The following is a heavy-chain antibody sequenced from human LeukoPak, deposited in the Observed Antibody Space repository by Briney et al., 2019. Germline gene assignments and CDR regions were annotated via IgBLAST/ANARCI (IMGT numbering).Heavy chain of an antibody. CDR2: ISYDGSNK. D-gene: IGHD3-22*01. CDR3: ARPMIVVVTDGPFDY. V-gene: IGHV3-30-3*01. J-gene: IGHJ4*02. Sequence: GGSLRLSCAASRFTFSSDAMHWVRQAPGKGLEWVAVISYDGSNKYYADSVKGRFTISRDNSKNTLYLQMNSLRAEGTAVYYCARPMIVVVTDGPFDYWGQGTLVTVSS. CDR1: RFTFSSDA.